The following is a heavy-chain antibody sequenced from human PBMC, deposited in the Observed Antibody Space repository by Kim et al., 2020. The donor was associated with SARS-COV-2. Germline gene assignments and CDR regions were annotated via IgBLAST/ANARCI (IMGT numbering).Heavy chain of an antibody. CDR3: AKDHCSSTSCLNWFDT. Sequence: GGSLRLSCAASGFTFGDYAMHWVRQAPGKGLEWVSGISWNSGSIGYADSVKGRFTISRDNAKNSLYLQMNSLRAEDTALYYCAKDHCSSTSCLNWFDTCGQGALVTASS. CDR2: ISWNSGSI. D-gene: IGHD2-2*01. CDR1: GFTFGDYA. J-gene: IGHJ5*02. V-gene: IGHV3-9*01.